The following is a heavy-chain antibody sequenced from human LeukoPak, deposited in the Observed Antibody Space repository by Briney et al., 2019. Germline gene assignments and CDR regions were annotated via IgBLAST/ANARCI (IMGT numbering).Heavy chain of an antibody. V-gene: IGHV3-74*01. CDR1: SFTFNSYW. CDR2: INSDGSSI. CDR3: VRDGRNWG. J-gene: IGHJ4*02. D-gene: IGHD7-27*01. Sequence: PPGGSLRLSCAASSFTFNSYWMPWVRRAPGKGLVWVSRINSDGSSIDYADSVKGRFTISRDNAKNTLFLQMNSLRAEDTAVYYCVRDGRNWGWGQGTLVTVSS.